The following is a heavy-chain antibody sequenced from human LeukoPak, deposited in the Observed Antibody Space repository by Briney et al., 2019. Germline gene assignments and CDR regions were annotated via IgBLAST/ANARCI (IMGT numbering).Heavy chain of an antibody. J-gene: IGHJ2*01. CDR1: GGSISSYY. CDR3: VRYSLDSESSSWYFDL. CDR2: IYYSGST. V-gene: IGHV4-59*01. D-gene: IGHD3/OR15-3a*01. Sequence: ESGPRLVKPSETLSLTCTVSGGSISSYYWGWIRQPPGKGLEWIGYIYYSGSTNYNSSLNSRVTISVDTSRNQFSLKLSSVTAADTAVYYCVRYSLDSESSSWYFDLWGRGALVTVSS.